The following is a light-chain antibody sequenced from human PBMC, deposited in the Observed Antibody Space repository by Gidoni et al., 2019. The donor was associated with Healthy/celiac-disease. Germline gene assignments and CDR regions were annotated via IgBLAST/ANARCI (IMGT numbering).Light chain of an antibody. Sequence: DIVMTQSPDSLAVSLGERATINCKSSQSVLYSSNNKNYLAWYQHKPGQPPKLLIYWASTRESGVPDRFSGSGSGTDFTLTISSLQAEDVAAYYCQQYYSTPYTFGQGTKLEIK. CDR3: QQYYSTPYT. V-gene: IGKV4-1*01. CDR1: QSVLYSSNNKNY. CDR2: WAS. J-gene: IGKJ2*01.